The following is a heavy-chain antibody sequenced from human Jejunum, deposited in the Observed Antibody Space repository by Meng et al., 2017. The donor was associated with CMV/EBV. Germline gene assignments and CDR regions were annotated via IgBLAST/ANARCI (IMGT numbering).Heavy chain of an antibody. Sequence: ISSSSYYWGWIRQTPGKGLEWIGSIYYSGSSYYNPSLKSRVTISLDTSKNQFSLRLSSVTAADTAVYYCARGDDFWSGYSGHNFDYWGQGTLVTVSS. CDR1: ISSSSYY. D-gene: IGHD3-3*01. CDR2: IYYSGSS. V-gene: IGHV4-39*07. CDR3: ARGDDFWSGYSGHNFDY. J-gene: IGHJ4*02.